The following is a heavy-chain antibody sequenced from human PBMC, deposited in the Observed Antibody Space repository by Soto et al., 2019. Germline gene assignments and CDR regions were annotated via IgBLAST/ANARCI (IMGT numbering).Heavy chain of an antibody. V-gene: IGHV1-18*01. Sequence: ASVKVSCKASGYTFASYGISWVRQAPGQGLEWMGWISAYNGNTNYAQKLQGRVTMTTDTSTSTAYMELRSLRFEDTAVYYCAISLRAGAFDIWGQGTMVTVSS. J-gene: IGHJ3*02. CDR2: ISAYNGNT. CDR1: GYTFASYG. D-gene: IGHD4-17*01. CDR3: AISLRAGAFDI.